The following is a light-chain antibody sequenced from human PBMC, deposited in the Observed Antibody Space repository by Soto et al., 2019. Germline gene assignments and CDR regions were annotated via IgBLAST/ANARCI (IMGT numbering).Light chain of an antibody. V-gene: IGKV1-5*01. CDR1: QSISSW. CDR3: QQYNSYFPMFT. J-gene: IGKJ2*01. CDR2: DAS. Sequence: DIQMTQSPSTLSASVGDRATITCRASQSISSWLAWYQQKPGKAPKLLIYDASSLETGVPSRFSGSGSGTEFTLIMISMQPDDFATYYCQQYNSYFPMFTFGQGTKLEIK.